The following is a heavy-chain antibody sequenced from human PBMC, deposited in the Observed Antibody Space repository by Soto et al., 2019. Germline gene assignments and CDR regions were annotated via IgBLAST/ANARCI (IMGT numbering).Heavy chain of an antibody. CDR1: GGSISSGGYY. CDR3: ARFYMVRGVMAAFDI. J-gene: IGHJ3*02. D-gene: IGHD3-10*01. Sequence: SETLSLTCTVSGGSISSGGYYWSWIRQHPGKGLEWIGYIYYIGSTYYNPSLKSRVSISVDTSKNQFSLKLSSVTAADTAVYYCARFYMVRGVMAAFDIWGQGTMVPVS. V-gene: IGHV4-31*03. CDR2: IYYIGST.